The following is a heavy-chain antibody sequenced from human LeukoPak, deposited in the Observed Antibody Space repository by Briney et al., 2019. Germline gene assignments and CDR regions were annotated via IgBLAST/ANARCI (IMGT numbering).Heavy chain of an antibody. D-gene: IGHD6-19*01. CDR3: AKEVAEGGYFDY. J-gene: IGHJ4*02. CDR2: ISWNSGSI. V-gene: IGHV3-9*01. Sequence: GGSLRLSCAASGFTFDDYAIHWVRQAPGKGLEWVSGISWNSGSIGYADSVKGRFTISRDNAKNSLYLQMNSLRAEDTALYYCAKEVAEGGYFDYWGQGTLVTVSS. CDR1: GFTFDDYA.